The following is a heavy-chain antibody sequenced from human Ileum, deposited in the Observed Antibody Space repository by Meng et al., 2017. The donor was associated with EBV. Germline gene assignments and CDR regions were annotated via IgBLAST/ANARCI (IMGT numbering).Heavy chain of an antibody. J-gene: IGHJ5*02. Sequence: QVQLQESGPGLVKPSATLSPTCSVSGASVSSNDYHWSWIRQSPGKGLEWIGCMYDSESARYNPSLNSRVTISIDTTRNHFVLKLTSVTAADTAVYYCAYYFVGRGGTSSWGQGTLVTVSS. D-gene: IGHD2/OR15-2a*01. V-gene: IGHV4-61*03. CDR1: GASVSSNDYH. CDR3: AYYFVGRGGTSS. CDR2: MYDSESA.